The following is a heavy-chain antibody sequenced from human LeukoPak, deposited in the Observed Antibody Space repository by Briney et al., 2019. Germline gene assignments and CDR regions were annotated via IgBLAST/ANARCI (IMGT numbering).Heavy chain of an antibody. CDR2: ISGGGDIT. CDR3: VREDTPATANY. Sequence: GGSLRLSCEASGLIFSNAWMNWVRQAPGKGLEWVSAISGGGDITYYADSVTGRFTISRDNSKDTLFLQMHSLRPGDTAVYYCVREDTPATANYWGQGTLVTISS. CDR1: GLIFSNAW. D-gene: IGHD2-21*02. J-gene: IGHJ4*02. V-gene: IGHV3-23*01.